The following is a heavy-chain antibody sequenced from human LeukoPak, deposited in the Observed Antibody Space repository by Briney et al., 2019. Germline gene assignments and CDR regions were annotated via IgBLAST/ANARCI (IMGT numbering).Heavy chain of an antibody. Sequence: GGSLRLSCAASGSTFSSYAMSWVRQAPGKGLEWVSAISGSGGSTYYAGSVKGRFTISRDNSKNTLYLQMNSLRAEDTAVYYCAKQRRGPYVYWGQGTLVTVSS. CDR1: GSTFSSYA. CDR2: ISGSGGST. CDR3: AKQRRGPYVY. V-gene: IGHV3-23*01. D-gene: IGHD2-8*01. J-gene: IGHJ4*02.